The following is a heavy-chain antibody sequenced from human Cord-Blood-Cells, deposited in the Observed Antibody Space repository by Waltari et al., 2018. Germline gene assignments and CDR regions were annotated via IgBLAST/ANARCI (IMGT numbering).Heavy chain of an antibody. V-gene: IGHV3-21*01. CDR2: ISSSSYI. Sequence: EVQLVQSGAGLVKPGGALSITCAGAGFAFSSHCTNWVRQAPGKGLEWVSSISSSSYIYYADSVKRRFTISRDNAKNSVYLQMNSLRAEDTAVYYCARDRAAGPTRYYYYGMDVWGQGTTVTVSS. CDR3: ARDRAAGPTRYYYYGMDV. J-gene: IGHJ6*02. CDR1: GFAFSSHC. D-gene: IGHD6-13*01.